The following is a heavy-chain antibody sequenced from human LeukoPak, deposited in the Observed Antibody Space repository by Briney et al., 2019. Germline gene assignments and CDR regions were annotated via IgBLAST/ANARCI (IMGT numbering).Heavy chain of an antibody. D-gene: IGHD2-15*01. Sequence: SETQSLTCAVSGSSISSDYYWGWVRQPPGKGLEWVGEINHSGSTNYNPSLKSRVTISVDTSKNQFSLKLSSVTAADTAVYYCARTPRLLSYNWFDPWGQGTLVTVSS. CDR1: GSSISSDYY. CDR3: ARTPRLLSYNWFDP. V-gene: IGHV4-38-2*01. J-gene: IGHJ5*02. CDR2: INHSGST.